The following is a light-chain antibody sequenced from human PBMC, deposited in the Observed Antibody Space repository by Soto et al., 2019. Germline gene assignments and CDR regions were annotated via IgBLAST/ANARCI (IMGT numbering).Light chain of an antibody. CDR2: GAS. V-gene: IGKV3-20*01. Sequence: EIVLTQSPGTLSLSPGERATLSCRASQSVSSSYLAWYQQKPGQAPRLLIYGASSRATGIPDRFSGSGSGTDFTLTISRLEPEDFAVYYCQKYGSSPVFGPGTKVDIK. CDR1: QSVSSSY. J-gene: IGKJ3*01. CDR3: QKYGSSPV.